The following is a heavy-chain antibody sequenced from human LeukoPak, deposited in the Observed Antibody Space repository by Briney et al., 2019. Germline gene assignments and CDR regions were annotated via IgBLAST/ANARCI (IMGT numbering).Heavy chain of an antibody. D-gene: IGHD3-22*01. Sequence: PGESLKISCKGSGYSFTSYWIGWVRQMPGKGLEWMGIIYPGDSDTRYGPSFQGQVTISADKSISTAYLQWSSLKASDTAMYYCARRRADSSGSYYFDYWGQGTLVTVSS. V-gene: IGHV5-51*01. CDR2: IYPGDSDT. CDR3: ARRRADSSGSYYFDY. CDR1: GYSFTSYW. J-gene: IGHJ4*02.